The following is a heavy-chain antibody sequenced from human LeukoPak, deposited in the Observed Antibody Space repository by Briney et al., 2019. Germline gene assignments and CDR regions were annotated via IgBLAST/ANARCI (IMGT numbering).Heavy chain of an antibody. CDR2: INPSGGST. V-gene: IGHV1-46*01. CDR1: GYTFTSYY. CDR3: ARDGLLWFGESGSYYYYGMDV. D-gene: IGHD3-10*01. J-gene: IGHJ6*02. Sequence: GASVKVSCKASGYTFTSYYMHWVRQAPGQGLEWMGIINPSGGSTSYAQKFQGRVTMTRDTSTSTVYMELSSLRSEDTAVYYCARDGLLWFGESGSYYYYGMDVWGQGTTVTVSS.